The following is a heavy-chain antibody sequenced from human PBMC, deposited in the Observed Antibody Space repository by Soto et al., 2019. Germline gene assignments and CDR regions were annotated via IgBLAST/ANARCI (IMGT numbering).Heavy chain of an antibody. J-gene: IGHJ4*02. CDR1: GFTFSSYG. V-gene: IGHV3-48*02. CDR3: ARDVGYYYDSSGYYRFDY. Sequence: GGSLRLSCAASGFTFSSYGMNWVRQAPGKGLEWVSYISSSSSTIYYADSVKGRFTISRDNAKNSLYLQMNSLRDEDTAVYYCARDVGYYYDSSGYYRFDYWGQGTLVTAPQ. CDR2: ISSSSSTI. D-gene: IGHD3-22*01.